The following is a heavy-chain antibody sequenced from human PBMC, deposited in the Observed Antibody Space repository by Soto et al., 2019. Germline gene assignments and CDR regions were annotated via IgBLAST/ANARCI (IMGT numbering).Heavy chain of an antibody. CDR3: AKATYYYDRSGYYPFDY. V-gene: IGHV3-23*01. CDR1: VFTFSSYA. CDR2: ISGSGGST. Sequence: VGSLRLSCASSVFTFSSYAMSCVRQAPGKGLEWVSAISGSGGSTYYADSVKGRFTISRDNSKNTLYLQMNSLRAEDTAVYYCAKATYYYDRSGYYPFDYWGQGTLFTVSS. D-gene: IGHD3-22*01. J-gene: IGHJ4*02.